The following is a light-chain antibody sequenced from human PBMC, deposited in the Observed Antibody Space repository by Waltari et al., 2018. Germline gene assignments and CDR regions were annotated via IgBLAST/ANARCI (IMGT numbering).Light chain of an antibody. CDR2: DDN. Sequence: SYELTQPPSVSVSPGQTARITCSGVALPQKYAFWYQQKSGQAPVLIIYDDNKRPSGIPERFSGSSSGTMATLTISGAQVEDEADYYCYSTDSTGNHVVFGGGTKLTVL. CDR1: ALPQKY. J-gene: IGLJ2*01. CDR3: YSTDSTGNHVV. V-gene: IGLV3-10*01.